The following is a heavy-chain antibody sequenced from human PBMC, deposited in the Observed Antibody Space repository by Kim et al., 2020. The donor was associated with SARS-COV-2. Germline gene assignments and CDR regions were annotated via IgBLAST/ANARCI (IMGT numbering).Heavy chain of an antibody. D-gene: IGHD3-10*01. Sequence: SMKGQFTISRDTAKNTLYLQMNSLRAEDTAVYYCARIVRESYYSAPEDWGQGTLVTVSS. V-gene: IGHV3-74*01. CDR3: ARIVRESYYSAPED. J-gene: IGHJ4*02.